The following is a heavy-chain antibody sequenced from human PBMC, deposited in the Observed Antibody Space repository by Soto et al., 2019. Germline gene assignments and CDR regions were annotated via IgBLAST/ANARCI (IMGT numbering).Heavy chain of an antibody. D-gene: IGHD4-17*01. Sequence: GGSLRLCCKVSGFTFDDYAIHWVRQAPGKGLEWVSGISWKTGTMIYADSVKGRFTISTDSAKNSLYLRMNSLRPEDTALYYCAWYGDHDAFEIWGQGTMVTV. V-gene: IGHV3-9*01. J-gene: IGHJ3*02. CDR1: GFTFDDYA. CDR3: AWYGDHDAFEI. CDR2: ISWKTGTM.